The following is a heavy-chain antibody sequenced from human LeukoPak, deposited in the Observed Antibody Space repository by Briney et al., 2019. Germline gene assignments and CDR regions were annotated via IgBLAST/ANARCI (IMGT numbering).Heavy chain of an antibody. CDR1: GGSLSGHY. J-gene: IGHJ4*02. CDR2: IYYTGTT. V-gene: IGHV4-59*11. Sequence: SETLSLTCTVGGGSLSGHYWSWIRQPPGKGLELVGHIYYTGTTFYNPSLNSRVTITLDTSRNQFSLRLTSVIAADTAVYYCARFSWGCSTASCYLTNWGQGALVTVSS. CDR3: ARFSWGCSTASCYLTN. D-gene: IGHD2-2*01.